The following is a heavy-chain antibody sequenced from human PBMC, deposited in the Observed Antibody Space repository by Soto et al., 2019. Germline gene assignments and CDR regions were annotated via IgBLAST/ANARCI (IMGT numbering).Heavy chain of an antibody. CDR2: IKQDGSEK. Sequence: PGGSLRLSCAASGFTFRSYWMNWVRQAPGKGLEWVANIKQDGSEKYHVDSVKGRFTISRDNARKSLYLQMDGLRVEDAAVYFCAKDGPDDSSGYFSFDYWGHGA. V-gene: IGHV3-7*03. J-gene: IGHJ4*01. CDR1: GFTFRSYW. CDR3: AKDGPDDSSGYFSFDY. D-gene: IGHD3-22*01.